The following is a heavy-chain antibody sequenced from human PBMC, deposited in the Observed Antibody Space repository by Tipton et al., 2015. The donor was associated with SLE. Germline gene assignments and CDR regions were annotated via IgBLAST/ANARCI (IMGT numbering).Heavy chain of an antibody. CDR3: ARGYCSSTSCHRYNWFDP. Sequence: TLSLTCAVYGGSFSGYYWSWIRQPPGKGLEWIGEINHSGSTNYNPSLKSRVTISVDTSKNQFSLKLSSVTAADTAVYYCARGYCSSTSCHRYNWFDPWGQGTLVTVSS. CDR2: INHSGST. J-gene: IGHJ5*02. V-gene: IGHV4-34*01. CDR1: GGSFSGYY. D-gene: IGHD2-2*01.